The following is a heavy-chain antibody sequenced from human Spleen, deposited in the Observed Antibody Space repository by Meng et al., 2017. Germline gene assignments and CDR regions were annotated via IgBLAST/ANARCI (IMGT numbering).Heavy chain of an antibody. Sequence: QVAPQGSGPARVNPSESLSLTCVVSGGSFSDYYWSWIRQPPGKGLEWIGEINHSGSTNYNPSLESRATISVDTSQNNLSLKLSSVTAADSAVYYCARGPTTMAHDFDYWGQGTLVTVSS. D-gene: IGHD4-11*01. CDR1: GGSFSDYY. CDR3: ARGPTTMAHDFDY. V-gene: IGHV4-34*01. CDR2: INHSGST. J-gene: IGHJ4*02.